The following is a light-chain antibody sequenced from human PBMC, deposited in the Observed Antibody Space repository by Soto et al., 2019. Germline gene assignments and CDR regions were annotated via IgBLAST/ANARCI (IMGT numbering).Light chain of an antibody. CDR2: SSN. V-gene: IGLV1-44*01. CDR3: AAWDDRLNGYV. CDR1: ISNIGSNG. J-gene: IGLJ1*01. Sequence: QSVLTQPPSASGTPGQRVTISCSGSISNIGSNGVNWYRQLPGTAPKLLIYSSNERPSGVPDRFSGSKSGTSASLAISGLQSEDEADYYCAAWDDRLNGYVFGTGTKVTVL.